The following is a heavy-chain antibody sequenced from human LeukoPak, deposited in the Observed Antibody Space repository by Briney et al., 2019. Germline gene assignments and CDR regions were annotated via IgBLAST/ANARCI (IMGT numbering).Heavy chain of an antibody. Sequence: SSETLSLTCAVYGGSFSGYYWSWIRQPPGKGLEWIGEINHSGSTNYNPSLKSRVTISVDTSKNQFSLQLNSVTPEDTAVYYCARGDGSIAVAGNFDYWGQGTLVTVSS. CDR3: ARGDGSIAVAGNFDY. J-gene: IGHJ4*02. D-gene: IGHD6-19*01. CDR2: INHSGST. V-gene: IGHV4-34*01. CDR1: GGSFSGYY.